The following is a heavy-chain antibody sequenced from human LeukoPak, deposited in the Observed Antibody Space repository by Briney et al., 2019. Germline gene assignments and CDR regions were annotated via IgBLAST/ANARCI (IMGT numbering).Heavy chain of an antibody. CDR1: GYTLTELS. D-gene: IGHD5-18*01. CDR2: FDPEDGET. V-gene: IGHV1-24*01. J-gene: IGHJ4*02. Sequence: ASVKVSCKVSGYTLTELSMHWVRQAPGKGLEWMGGFDPEDGETIYAQKFQGRVTMTTDTSTSTAYMELRSLRSDDTAVYYCARDSGRGYSYPFDYWGQGTLVTVSS. CDR3: ARDSGRGYSYPFDY.